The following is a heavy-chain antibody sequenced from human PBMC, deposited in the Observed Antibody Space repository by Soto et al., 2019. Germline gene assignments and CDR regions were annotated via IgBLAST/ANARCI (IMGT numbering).Heavy chain of an antibody. CDR2: ISSSGGYI. CDR3: ARDDHLTMVLSPYYYMDV. J-gene: IGHJ6*03. V-gene: IGHV3-21*01. CDR1: GFTFSSYS. Sequence: PGGSLRLSCAASGFTFSSYSMTWVRQAPGKGLEWVSSISSSGGYIYYADSVKGRFTISRDNAKNSLYLQLNSLRAEDTAVYYCARDDHLTMVLSPYYYMDVWGKGTTVTVSS. D-gene: IGHD3-10*01.